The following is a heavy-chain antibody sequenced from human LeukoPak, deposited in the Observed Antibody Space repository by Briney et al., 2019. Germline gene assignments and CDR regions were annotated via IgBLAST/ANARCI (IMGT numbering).Heavy chain of an antibody. J-gene: IGHJ5*02. CDR1: GFTFSDYG. CDR3: ARQPVKRARYAQGSWFDP. CDR2: IWYDGTEN. Sequence: GESLRLSCAAFGFTFSDYGMHWVRQAAGKGPEWVTVIWYDGTENYYADSVKGRFTISRDNSKNTLYLQMNSLRVEDTGVYYCARQPVKRARYAQGSWFDPWGQGTLVTVSS. D-gene: IGHD2-8*01. V-gene: IGHV3-33*01.